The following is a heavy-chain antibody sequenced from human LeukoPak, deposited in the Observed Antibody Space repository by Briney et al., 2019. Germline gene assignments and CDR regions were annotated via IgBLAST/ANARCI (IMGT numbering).Heavy chain of an antibody. J-gene: IGHJ4*02. CDR2: IYYNGST. CDR1: GGSISSYY. CDR3: AREGSSSWYRALDY. V-gene: IGHV4-59*01. Sequence: PSETLSLTCTVSGGSISSYYWSWIRQPPGKGLEWIGYIYYNGSTNYNPSLKSRVTISVDTSKNQFSLKLSSVTAADTAVYYCAREGSSSWYRALDYWGQGTLVTVSS. D-gene: IGHD6-13*01.